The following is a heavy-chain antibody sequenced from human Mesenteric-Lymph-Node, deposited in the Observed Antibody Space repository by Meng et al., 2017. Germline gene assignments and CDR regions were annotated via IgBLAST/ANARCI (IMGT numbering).Heavy chain of an antibody. CDR2: IYHHGAT. J-gene: IGHJ4*02. D-gene: IGHD3-22*01. V-gene: IGHV4-4*02. CDR1: GGSISTGNW. Sequence: SETLSLTCAVSGGSISTGNWWSWVRQPPGKGLEWIGEIYHHGATRYNASIKSRVSISVDETKNQFSLKLSSVTAADTAVYFCARRGVYDSIGYAFDYWGQGTLVTVSS. CDR3: ARRGVYDSIGYAFDY.